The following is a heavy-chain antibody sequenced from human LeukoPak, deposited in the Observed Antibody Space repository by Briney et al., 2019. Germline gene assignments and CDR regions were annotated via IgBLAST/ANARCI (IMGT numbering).Heavy chain of an antibody. D-gene: IGHD3-3*01. J-gene: IGHJ4*02. V-gene: IGHV3-21*01. CDR1: GFTFSRNT. Sequence: GGSLRLSCTGSGFTFSRNTMHWVRQAPGKGLEWFSSISSSGTYIYYAGSVKGRSTISRDNAKNSLHLQMNSLRAEDTAVYYCAKDRILDYDFWSGNFDYGGQGTLVTVSS. CDR2: ISSSGTYI. CDR3: AKDRILDYDFWSGNFDY.